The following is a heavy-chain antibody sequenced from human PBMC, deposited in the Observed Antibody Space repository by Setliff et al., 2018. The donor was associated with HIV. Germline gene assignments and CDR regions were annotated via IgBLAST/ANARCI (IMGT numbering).Heavy chain of an antibody. CDR2: IVPILGPA. CDR1: GDAFSRYA. D-gene: IGHD2-15*01. CDR3: ARVGSYWTQFDY. V-gene: IGHV1-69*05. J-gene: IGHJ4*01. Sequence: GPSVKVSCKASGDAFSRYAISWVRQAPGQGLEWMGGIVPILGPANYAQKFQGRVTITTDESTYTAYMELSSLRSEDTAVYYCARVGSYWTQFDYWGQGTLVTVSS.